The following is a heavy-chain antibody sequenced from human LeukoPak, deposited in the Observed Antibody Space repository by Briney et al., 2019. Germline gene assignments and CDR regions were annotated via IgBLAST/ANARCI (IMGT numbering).Heavy chain of an antibody. CDR2: IYSGGST. D-gene: IGHD1-26*01. CDR3: ARASAHSAFNAFDI. J-gene: IGHJ3*02. CDR1: GFTVSSNY. V-gene: IGHV3-53*01. Sequence: GGSLRLSCAASGFTVSSNYMSWVRQAPGKGLEWVSVIYSGGSTYYADSVKGRFTISRDTSKNTLYLQMNSLRAEDTAVYYCARASAHSAFNAFDIWGQGTMVTVSS.